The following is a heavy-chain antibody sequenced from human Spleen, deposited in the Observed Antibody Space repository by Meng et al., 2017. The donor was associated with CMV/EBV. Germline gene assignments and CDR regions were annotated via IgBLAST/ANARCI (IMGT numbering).Heavy chain of an antibody. CDR3: ARGRELIDY. CDR1: GFTFSCYS. V-gene: IGHV3-21*01. J-gene: IGHJ4*02. Sequence: LSLFCAASGFTFSCYSWNCVRQAPGQGLESVSAISSSSSYIYYADSVKVRFTISRDNAKNSLYLQMNSLGAEDTAVYYCARGRELIDYWGQGTLVTVSS. D-gene: IGHD1-26*01. CDR2: ISSSSSYI.